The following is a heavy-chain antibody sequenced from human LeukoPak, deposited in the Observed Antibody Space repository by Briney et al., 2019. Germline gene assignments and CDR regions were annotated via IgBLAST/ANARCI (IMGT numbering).Heavy chain of an antibody. V-gene: IGHV4-38-2*02. Sequence: SETLSLTCAVSGYSVSRGFFWGWIRQPPGKGLEWFGSIYHSGSTYYNPSLKSRVTISLDTSKNQFSLRLSSVTAADTAVYYCARDSSGWFDDAFDIWGQGTMVAVSS. CDR1: GYSVSRGFF. J-gene: IGHJ3*02. CDR2: IYHSGST. D-gene: IGHD6-19*01. CDR3: ARDSSGWFDDAFDI.